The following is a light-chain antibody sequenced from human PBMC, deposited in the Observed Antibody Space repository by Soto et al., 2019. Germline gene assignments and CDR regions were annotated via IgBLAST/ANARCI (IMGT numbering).Light chain of an antibody. CDR1: SRDVGVYNH. V-gene: IGLV2-8*01. Sequence: SALTQPPSASGSPGQSVAISCTGTSRDVGVYNHVSWYQHHPGKAPKLMIFEVTKRPSGVPDRFSGSKSGNTASLTVSGLQAEDEAAYYCSSYAGSNSYVSGTGTKVTV. CDR2: EVT. CDR3: SSYAGSNSYV. J-gene: IGLJ1*01.